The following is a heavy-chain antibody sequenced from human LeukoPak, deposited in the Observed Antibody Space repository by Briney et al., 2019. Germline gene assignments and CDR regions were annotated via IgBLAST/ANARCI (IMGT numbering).Heavy chain of an antibody. J-gene: IGHJ4*02. D-gene: IGHD4-17*01. CDR3: ARGDYGDRGYFDY. V-gene: IGHV3-30*04. CDR2: ISYDGSNK. Sequence: GGSLRLSCAASGFTFSSYAMHGVRQAPGKGREGVAVISYDGSNKYYADSVKGRFTISRDNSKNTLYLQMNSLRAEDTAVYYCARGDYGDRGYFDYWGQGTLVTVSS. CDR1: GFTFSSYA.